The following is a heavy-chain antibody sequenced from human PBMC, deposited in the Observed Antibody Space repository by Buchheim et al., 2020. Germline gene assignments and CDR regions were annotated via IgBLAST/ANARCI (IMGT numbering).Heavy chain of an antibody. CDR2: IYYSGST. D-gene: IGHD1-26*01. J-gene: IGHJ5*02. Sequence: QVQLQESGPGLVKPSETLSLTCTVSGGSISSYYCSWIRQPPGKGLEWIGYIYYSGSTNYNPSLKSRVTISVDTTKNPFSLKLSSVTAADTAVYYCARGLDSGSYPWFDPWGQGTL. V-gene: IGHV4-59*01. CDR1: GGSISSYY. CDR3: ARGLDSGSYPWFDP.